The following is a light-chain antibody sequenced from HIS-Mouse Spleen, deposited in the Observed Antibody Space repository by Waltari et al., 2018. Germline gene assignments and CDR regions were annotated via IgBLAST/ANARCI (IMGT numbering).Light chain of an antibody. CDR1: QGISSY. CDR2: AAS. J-gene: IGKJ1*01. V-gene: IGKV1-9*01. CDR3: QQLNSYPPT. Sequence: DIQLTQSPSFLSASVGDRVTITCRASQGISSYLAWYQQKPGKAPKLLIYAASTLQSGVPSRFSGSGSGTEFTLTISSLQPEDFDCQQLNSYPPTFGQGTKVEIK.